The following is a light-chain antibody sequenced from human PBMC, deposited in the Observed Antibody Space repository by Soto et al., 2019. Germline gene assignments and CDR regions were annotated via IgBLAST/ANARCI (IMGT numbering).Light chain of an antibody. J-gene: IGKJ1*01. CDR3: QQYNSYSWT. CDR1: QSVSRG. CDR2: DAT. V-gene: IGKV1-5*01. Sequence: DIQVTQSPSSVSASVGDRVTFTCRASQSVSRGLAWYQQKPGQAPKLLIYDATVLQAWVPSRFSGGGSGTEFTLTITSLQPEDFATYYCQQYNSYSWTFGQGTKVDIK.